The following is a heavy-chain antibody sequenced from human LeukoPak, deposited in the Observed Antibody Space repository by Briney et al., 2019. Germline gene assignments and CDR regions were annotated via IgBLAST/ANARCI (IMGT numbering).Heavy chain of an antibody. CDR2: ISAYNGNT. V-gene: IGHV1-18*01. CDR3: ARAPKTYYYGSGIWNWFDP. CDR1: GYTFTSYG. Sequence: GASVKVSCKASGYTFTSYGISWVRQAPGQGLEWMGWISAYNGNTNYAQKLQGRVTMTTDTSTSTAYMELRSLRSDDTAVYYCARAPKTYYYGSGIWNWFDPWGQGTLVTVSS. D-gene: IGHD3-10*01. J-gene: IGHJ5*02.